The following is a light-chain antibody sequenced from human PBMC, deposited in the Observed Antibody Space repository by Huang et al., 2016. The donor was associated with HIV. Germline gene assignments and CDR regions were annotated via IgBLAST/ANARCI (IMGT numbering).Light chain of an antibody. CDR2: GAS. Sequence: EIVMTQSPATLSVSPGERVTLSCRASQSVSNNLAWYQQKPGQAPRLLIYGASTRATGIPASFSGGGSGTEFTLTISSLQSEDFAVYYCQQYKGTFGQGTKVEIK. CDR3: QQYKGT. CDR1: QSVSNN. J-gene: IGKJ1*01. V-gene: IGKV3-15*01.